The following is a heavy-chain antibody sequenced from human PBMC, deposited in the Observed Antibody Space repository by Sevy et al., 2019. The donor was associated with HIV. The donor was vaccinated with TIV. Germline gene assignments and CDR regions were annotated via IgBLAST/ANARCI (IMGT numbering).Heavy chain of an antibody. V-gene: IGHV4-39*01. D-gene: IGHD6-6*01. CDR2: IYYSGST. CDR1: GGSISSSSYY. Sequence: SETLSLTCTVSGGSISSSSYYWGWIRQPPGKGLEWIGSIYYSGSTYYNPSLKSRVTISVDTSKNQFSLKLSSVTAADTAVYYWARQGKIAARRGGLGDYGGRGPLATVSS. CDR3: ARQGKIAARRGGLGDY. J-gene: IGHJ4*02.